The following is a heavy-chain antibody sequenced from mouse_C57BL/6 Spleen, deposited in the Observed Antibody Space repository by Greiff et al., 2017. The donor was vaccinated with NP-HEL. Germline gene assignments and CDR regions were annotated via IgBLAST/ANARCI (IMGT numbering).Heavy chain of an antibody. Sequence: VQLQQSGAELVRPGASVTLSCKASGYTFTDYEMHWVKQTPVHGLEWIGAIDPETGGTAYNQKFKGKAILTADKSSSTAYMELRSLTSEDSAVYYCTRRDGYWAPGAYWGQGTLVTVSA. J-gene: IGHJ3*01. CDR2: IDPETGGT. CDR1: GYTFTDYE. V-gene: IGHV1-15*01. CDR3: TRRDGYWAPGAY. D-gene: IGHD2-3*01.